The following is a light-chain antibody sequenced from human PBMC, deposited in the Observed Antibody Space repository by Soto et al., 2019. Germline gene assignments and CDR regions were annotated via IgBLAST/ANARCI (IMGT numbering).Light chain of an antibody. CDR3: QQYNSDPYT. J-gene: IGKJ2*01. V-gene: IGKV1-5*03. Sequence: DIQMTQSPSTLSASIGDRVTITCRASQSISTWLAWYQHKPGKAPKVLMSKAFSLESGVPSRFSGSGSGTEFTLTISSLQPDDFATYYCQQYNSDPYTFGQGTKLEIK. CDR2: KAF. CDR1: QSISTW.